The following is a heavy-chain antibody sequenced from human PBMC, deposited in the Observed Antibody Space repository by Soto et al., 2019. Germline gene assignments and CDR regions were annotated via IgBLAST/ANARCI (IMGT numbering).Heavy chain of an antibody. CDR3: AREISGGGTLNWFDP. V-gene: IGHV1-2*02. CDR1: GYNFSDYY. D-gene: IGHD2-8*02. J-gene: IGHJ5*02. CDR2: VSPKSGGT. Sequence: GASVKVSCKASGYNFSDYYIHWVRQAPGQGLEWLGWVSPKSGGTNYAQKFKGRVTMTRDTSSNTVYMDLSGLKPDDTAVFYCAREISGGGTLNWFDPWGQGTLVTVSS.